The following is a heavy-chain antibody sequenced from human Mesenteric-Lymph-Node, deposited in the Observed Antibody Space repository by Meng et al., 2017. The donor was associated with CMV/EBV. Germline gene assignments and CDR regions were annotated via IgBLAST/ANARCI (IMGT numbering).Heavy chain of an antibody. CDR3: SRGVVPAVTGGTSDFDP. CDR1: GGSFSGYY. Sequence: SETLSLTCAVYGGSFSGYYWSWIRQPPGKGLEWFGEINHSGSTNYNPSLKSRVTISVDTSKNQFSLQLSSVTAAYTAVYYFSRGVVPAVTGGTSDFDPWGQRTLVTVSS. D-gene: IGHD2-2*01. CDR2: INHSGST. V-gene: IGHV4-34*01. J-gene: IGHJ5*02.